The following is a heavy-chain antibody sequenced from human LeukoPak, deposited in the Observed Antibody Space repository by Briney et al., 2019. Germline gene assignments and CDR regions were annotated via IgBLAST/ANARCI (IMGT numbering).Heavy chain of an antibody. D-gene: IGHD4-23*01. CDR1: GGSFSGYY. CDR3: ARDNSVEDTAWWFDP. J-gene: IGHJ5*02. V-gene: IGHV4-34*01. CDR2: INHSGST. Sequence: SETLSLTCAVYGGSFSGYYWSWIRQPPGKGLEWVGEINHSGSTNYNPSLKSRVTISVDTSKNQFSLNLSSVTAADTAVYYCARDNSVEDTAWWFDPWGQGTLVTVSS.